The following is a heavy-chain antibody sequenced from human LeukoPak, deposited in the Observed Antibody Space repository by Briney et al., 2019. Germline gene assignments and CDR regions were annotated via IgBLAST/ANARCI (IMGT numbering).Heavy chain of an antibody. CDR1: GFTFSSYG. V-gene: IGHV3-33*01. J-gene: IGHJ3*02. CDR3: ARIDAFDI. CDR2: IWYDGSDK. Sequence: PGGSLRLSCEASGFTFSSYGMHWVRQAPGKGLEWVAVIWYDGSDKYYADSVKGRFSISRDNSKNTLYLQMNSLRAEDTAVYYCARIDAFDIWGQGTMVTVSS.